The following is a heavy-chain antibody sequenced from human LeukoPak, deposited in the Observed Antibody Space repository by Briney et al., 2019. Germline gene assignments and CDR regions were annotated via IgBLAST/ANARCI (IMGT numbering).Heavy chain of an antibody. CDR3: ARGTDCSSTSCLVPYYYYGMDV. J-gene: IGHJ6*04. Sequence: PGRSLRLSCAASGFTFSSYGMHWVRQAPGKGLEWVAVIWYDGSNKYYADSVKGRFTISRDNSKNTLYLQMNSPRAEDTAVYYCARGTDCSSTSCLVPYYYYGMDVWGKGTTVTVSS. D-gene: IGHD2-2*01. CDR2: IWYDGSNK. V-gene: IGHV3-33*01. CDR1: GFTFSSYG.